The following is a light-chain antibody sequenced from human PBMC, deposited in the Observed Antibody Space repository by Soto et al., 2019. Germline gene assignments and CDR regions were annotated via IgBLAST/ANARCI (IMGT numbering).Light chain of an antibody. Sequence: EIVMTQSPATLSVSPGEGATLSCRASQSVSSNLAWYQQKPGHPPRSLIYDASTRAIGIPARFSGSGSGTEFTLTISSLQSEGFAVYYCQHFGSSLRTFGQGTKVDIK. J-gene: IGKJ1*01. CDR3: QHFGSSLRT. V-gene: IGKV3-15*01. CDR1: QSVSSN. CDR2: DAS.